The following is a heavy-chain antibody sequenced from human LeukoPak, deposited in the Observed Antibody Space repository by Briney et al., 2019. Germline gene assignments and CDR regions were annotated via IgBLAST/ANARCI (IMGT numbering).Heavy chain of an antibody. CDR2: INSDGSSS. J-gene: IGHJ3*02. D-gene: IGHD6-13*01. CDR1: GLTFSTYW. CDR3: ARVRGRGQQQLVQIGAFDI. V-gene: IGHV3-74*01. Sequence: GGSLRLSCAASGLTFSTYWMHWVRQAPGKGLVWVSRINSDGSSSNYADSVKGRFTIFRDNAKNTLYLQMNSLTAEDTAVYYCARVRGRGQQQLVQIGAFDIWGQGTMVTVSS.